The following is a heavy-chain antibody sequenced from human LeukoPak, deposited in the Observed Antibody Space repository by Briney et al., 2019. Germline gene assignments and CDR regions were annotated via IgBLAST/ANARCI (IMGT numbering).Heavy chain of an antibody. J-gene: IGHJ3*02. D-gene: IGHD2-21*01. CDR3: ARRLHERLLRGAFDI. V-gene: IGHV1-69*06. CDR2: IIPIFGTA. Sequence: ASVKVSCKASGGTFSSYAISWVRQAPGQGLEWMGGIIPIFGTANYAQKFQGRVTITADKSTSTAYMELSSLRSEGTAVYYCARRLHERLLRGAFDIWGQGTMVTVSS. CDR1: GGTFSSYA.